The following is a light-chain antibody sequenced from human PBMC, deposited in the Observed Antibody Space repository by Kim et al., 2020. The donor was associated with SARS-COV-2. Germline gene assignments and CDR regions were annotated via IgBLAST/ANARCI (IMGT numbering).Light chain of an antibody. CDR3: QAWDSSTVL. CDR2: GEN. CDR1: KLGDRY. J-gene: IGLJ2*01. Sequence: VSTGQTASITCSGDKLGDRYVCGYQQKPGQSPVLVIYGENRRPSGIPERFSGYNSGNTATLTISGTQAMDEADYYCQAWDSSTVLFGGGTKLTVL. V-gene: IGLV3-1*01.